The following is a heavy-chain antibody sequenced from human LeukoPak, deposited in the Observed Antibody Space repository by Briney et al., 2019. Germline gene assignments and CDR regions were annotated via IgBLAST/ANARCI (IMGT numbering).Heavy chain of an antibody. Sequence: PGRSLRLSYAASGFAFSSYGMHWVRQAPGKGLKWVAVIGYDGSNKYYADSVTGRFTISRDNSKNTLCLQMNSLRAEDTAVYYCARDRMVYATAYYYGMDVWGQGTTVTVSS. CDR1: GFAFSSYG. D-gene: IGHD2-8*01. CDR2: IGYDGSNK. CDR3: ARDRMVYATAYYYGMDV. V-gene: IGHV3-33*01. J-gene: IGHJ6*02.